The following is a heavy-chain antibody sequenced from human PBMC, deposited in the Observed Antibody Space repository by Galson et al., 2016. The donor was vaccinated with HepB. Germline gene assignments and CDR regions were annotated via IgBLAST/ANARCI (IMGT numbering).Heavy chain of an antibody. Sequence: SLRLSCAASGFSLSDYGMSWIRQAPGKGLEWVSYISESDDITKYADSVKGRFTISRDNAKNSLYLHMDSLRVGDTAVYYCARDHPASFGGPDGFHFYGMGVWGQGTTVTVSS. CDR2: ISESDDIT. CDR3: ARDHPASFGGPDGFHFYGMGV. V-gene: IGHV3-11*01. D-gene: IGHD2-15*01. J-gene: IGHJ6*02. CDR1: GFSLSDYG.